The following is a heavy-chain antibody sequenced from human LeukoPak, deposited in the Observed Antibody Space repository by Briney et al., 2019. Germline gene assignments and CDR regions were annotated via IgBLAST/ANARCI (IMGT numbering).Heavy chain of an antibody. CDR2: IYSGGST. D-gene: IGHD4-17*01. Sequence: PGGSLRLSCAASGFTVISNYMSWVRQAPGKGLEWVSLIYSGGSTYDADSVRGRFTISRDNSKNTLCLQMNSLRAEDTAVYYCATTRYDAFDIWGQGTMVTVSS. V-gene: IGHV3-53*01. CDR1: GFTVISNY. CDR3: ATTRYDAFDI. J-gene: IGHJ3*02.